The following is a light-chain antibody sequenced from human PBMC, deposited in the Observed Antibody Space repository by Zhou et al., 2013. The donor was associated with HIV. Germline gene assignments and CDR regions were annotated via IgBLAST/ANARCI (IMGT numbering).Light chain of an antibody. CDR3: QSYDTSLRGV. V-gene: IGLV1-40*01. Sequence: QSVLTQPPSASGAPGQRVTISCAGSSSNIGANYDVHWYQQIPGTAPKLLIYGNSNRPSGVPDRFSGSKSGTSASLAITGLQAEDEADYYCQSYDTSLRGVFGTGTKVTVL. J-gene: IGLJ1*01. CDR2: GNS. CDR1: SSNIGANYD.